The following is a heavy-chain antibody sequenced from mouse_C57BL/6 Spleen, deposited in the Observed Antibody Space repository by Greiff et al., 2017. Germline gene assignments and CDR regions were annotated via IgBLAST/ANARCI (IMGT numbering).Heavy chain of an antibody. CDR3: AKGGNYKSYYALDY. D-gene: IGHD2-1*01. Sequence: VQRVESGAELVRPGTSVKVSCKASGYAFTNYLIEWVKQRPGQGLEWIGVINPGSGGTNYNEKFKGKATLTADKSSSTAYMQLSSLTSEDSAVYFCAKGGNYKSYYALDYGGQGTSVTVSS. J-gene: IGHJ4*01. CDR1: GYAFTNYL. CDR2: INPGSGGT. V-gene: IGHV1-54*01.